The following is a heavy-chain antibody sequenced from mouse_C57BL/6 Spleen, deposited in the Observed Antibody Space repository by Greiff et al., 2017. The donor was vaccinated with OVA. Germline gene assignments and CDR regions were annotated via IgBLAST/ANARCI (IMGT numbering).Heavy chain of an antibody. D-gene: IGHD1-1*01. CDR2: INPSNGGT. J-gene: IGHJ1*03. CDR3: ARGSSYDWYFDV. Sequence: QVQLQQSGTELVKPGASVKLSCKASGYTFTSYWMHWVKQRPGQGLEWIGNINPSNGGTNYNEKFKSKATLTVDKSSSTAYMQLSSLTSEDSAVYYCARGSSYDWYFDVWGTGTTVTVSS. V-gene: IGHV1-53*01. CDR1: GYTFTSYW.